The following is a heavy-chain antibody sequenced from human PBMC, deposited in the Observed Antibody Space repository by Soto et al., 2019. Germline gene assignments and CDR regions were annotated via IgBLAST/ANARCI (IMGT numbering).Heavy chain of an antibody. J-gene: IGHJ3*02. CDR3: ARDNLIQLWFWSNAFDI. CDR1: GYTFTSYA. V-gene: IGHV1-3*01. CDR2: INAGNGNT. D-gene: IGHD5-18*01. Sequence: ASVKVSCKASGYTFTSYAMHCVRQAPGQRLEWMGWINAGNGNTKYSQKFQGRVTITRDTSASTAYMELSSLRSEDTAEYYCARDNLIQLWFWSNAFDIWGQGTMVTVSS.